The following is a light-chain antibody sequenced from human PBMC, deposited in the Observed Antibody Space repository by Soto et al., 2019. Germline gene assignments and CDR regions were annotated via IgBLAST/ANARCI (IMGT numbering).Light chain of an antibody. J-gene: IGLJ1*01. V-gene: IGLV1-44*01. CDR1: SSNIGSNT. Sequence: QSVLTQPPSASGTPGQRVTISCSGSSSNIGSNTVNWYQQLPGTAPKLLIYSHNQRPSGVPDRFSGSQSGTSASLAISGLQSEDEDDYYCAACDDSLNGSVFGTGTKLTVL. CDR2: SHN. CDR3: AACDDSLNGSV.